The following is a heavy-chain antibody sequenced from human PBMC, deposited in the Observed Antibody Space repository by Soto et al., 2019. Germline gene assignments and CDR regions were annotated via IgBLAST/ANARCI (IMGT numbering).Heavy chain of an antibody. J-gene: IGHJ4*02. V-gene: IGHV2-5*01. CDR1: GFSLTTNAVA. CDR3: ARRYDPYYFDY. D-gene: IGHD1-1*01. Sequence: QITLKESGPTLVKPTQTLTLTCTFSGFSLTTNAVAVGWIRQPPGKALEWLAIIYGSDDKFYSPSLKSRLTITKDTSTNQVVLTMTNMDPVDTATYYCARRYDPYYFDYWGQGTLVTVSS. CDR2: IYGSDDK.